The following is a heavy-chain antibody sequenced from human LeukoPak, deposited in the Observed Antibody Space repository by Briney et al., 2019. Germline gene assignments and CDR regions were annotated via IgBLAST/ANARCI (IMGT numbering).Heavy chain of an antibody. D-gene: IGHD2-2*01. J-gene: IGHJ6*03. CDR3: ARGGELGFRDCSSTSCHYYYYYYMDV. CDR1: GGTFSSYA. Sequence: SVKVSCKASGGTFSSYAISWVRQAPGQGLEWMGGIIPIFGTANYAQKFQGGVTITTDESTSTAYMELSSLRSEDTAVYYCARGGELGFRDCSSTSCHYYYYYYMDVWGKGTTVTVSS. CDR2: IIPIFGTA. V-gene: IGHV1-69*05.